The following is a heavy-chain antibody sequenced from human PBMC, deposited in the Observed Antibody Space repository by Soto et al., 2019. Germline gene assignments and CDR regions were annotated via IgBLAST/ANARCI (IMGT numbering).Heavy chain of an antibody. D-gene: IGHD5-12*01. J-gene: IGHJ5*02. CDR3: ARGSRGPRWFDP. CDR2: IDYSGTT. CDR1: GGSITSYNHY. V-gene: IGHV4-30-4*01. Sequence: SETLSLTCTVSGGSITSYNHYWTWIRQAPGKGLECIGYIDYSGTTNYSPSLQGRVTISVDKSKKQFSLSLTSVTAADTAVYYCARGSRGPRWFDPWGQGALVTVSS.